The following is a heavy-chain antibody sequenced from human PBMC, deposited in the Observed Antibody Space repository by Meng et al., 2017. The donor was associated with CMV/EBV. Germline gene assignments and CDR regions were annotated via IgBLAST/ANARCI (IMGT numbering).Heavy chain of an antibody. CDR3: ARGSAYSGSCVDY. D-gene: IGHD1-26*01. CDR1: GFTFSSYA. J-gene: IGHJ4*02. Sequence: GESLKISCAASGFTFSSYAMHWVRQAPGKGLEWVAVISYDGSNKYYADSVKGRFTISRDNSKNTPYLQMNSLRAEDTAVYYCARGSAYSGSCVDYWGQGTLVTVSS. V-gene: IGHV3-30*04. CDR2: ISYDGSNK.